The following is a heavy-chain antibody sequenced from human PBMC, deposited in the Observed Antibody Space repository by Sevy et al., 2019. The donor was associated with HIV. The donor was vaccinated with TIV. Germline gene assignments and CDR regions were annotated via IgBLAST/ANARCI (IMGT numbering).Heavy chain of an antibody. CDR1: GFTFSSYA. CDR2: ISGSGGST. Sequence: GGSLRLSCAASGFTFSSYAMRWVRQAPGKGLEWVSAISGSGGSTYYADSVKGRFTISRDNSKNTLYLQMNSLRAEDTAVYYCAKDPRGCNAFDIWGQGTMVTVSS. V-gene: IGHV3-23*01. CDR3: AKDPRGCNAFDI. J-gene: IGHJ3*02. D-gene: IGHD2-8*01.